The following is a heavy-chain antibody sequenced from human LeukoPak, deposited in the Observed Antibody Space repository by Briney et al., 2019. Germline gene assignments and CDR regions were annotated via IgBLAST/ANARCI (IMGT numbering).Heavy chain of an antibody. J-gene: IGHJ4*02. V-gene: IGHV3-48*01. Sequence: PGGSLRLSCAASGFTFNNNEMNWVRQAPGKGLEWVSYIRSSSSTIYYADSVKGRFTISRDNAKNSLYLQMNSLRAEDTAVYYCARDGSGRVPEMSAPDYWGQGTLVTVSS. D-gene: IGHD3-10*01. CDR3: ARDGSGRVPEMSAPDY. CDR2: IRSSSSTI. CDR1: GFTFNNNE.